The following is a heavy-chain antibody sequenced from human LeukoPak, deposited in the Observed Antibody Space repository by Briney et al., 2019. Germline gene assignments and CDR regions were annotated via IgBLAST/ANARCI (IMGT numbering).Heavy chain of an antibody. V-gene: IGHV1-2*02. D-gene: IGHD3-10*01. CDR2: INPNSGGT. J-gene: IGHJ4*02. Sequence: ASVKVSCKASGYMFAAYWVRQSPGLGLEWLGWINPNSGGTNYAQRFQGRVTMTSDTSTSTASLELNGLRSDDTAVYFCARLDSGNLRGILYWGQGSLVTVSS. CDR1: GYMFAAY. CDR3: ARLDSGNLRGILY.